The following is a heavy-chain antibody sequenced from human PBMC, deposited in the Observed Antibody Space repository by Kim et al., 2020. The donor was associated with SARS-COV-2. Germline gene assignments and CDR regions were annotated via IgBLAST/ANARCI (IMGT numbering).Heavy chain of an antibody. CDR3: ARGAYYYGSGSPKTNDAFDI. J-gene: IGHJ3*02. D-gene: IGHD3-10*01. Sequence: RFTISRDNSKNTLYLQMNSLRAEDTAVYYCARGAYYYGSGSPKTNDAFDIWGQGTMVTISS. V-gene: IGHV3-30*01.